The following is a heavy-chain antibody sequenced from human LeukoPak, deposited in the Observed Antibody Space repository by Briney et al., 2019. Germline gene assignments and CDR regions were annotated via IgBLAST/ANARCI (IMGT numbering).Heavy chain of an antibody. CDR1: GGTLCSNS. V-gene: IGHV3-53*01. CDR3: HICGK. Sequence: PGGSLRLSCVASGGTLCSNSMSWVRQAPGKGLEWVSAISGSGATTYPDSSKGRFTTYRDNTKNTLYLQTNSLRVDDAAVYYCHICGKWGQGTLVTVSS. CDR2: ISGSGAT. D-gene: IGHD2-2*01. J-gene: IGHJ4*02.